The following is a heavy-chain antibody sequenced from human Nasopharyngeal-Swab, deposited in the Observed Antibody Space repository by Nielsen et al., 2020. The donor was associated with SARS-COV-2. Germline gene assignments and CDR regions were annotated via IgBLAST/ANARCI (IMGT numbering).Heavy chain of an antibody. CDR2: IRSKAKNYAT. V-gene: IGHV3-73*01. D-gene: IGHD2-15*01. J-gene: IGHJ4*02. CDR3: VRHVEGDRPW. Sequence: GVLKISCAASGFTFSDSSMHWVRQASGKGLELVGRIRSKAKNYATAYSASVKGRFTISRDDSKATAYLQMNSLKTEDTAIYYCVRHVEGDRPWWGQGTLVTVSS. CDR1: GFTFSDSS.